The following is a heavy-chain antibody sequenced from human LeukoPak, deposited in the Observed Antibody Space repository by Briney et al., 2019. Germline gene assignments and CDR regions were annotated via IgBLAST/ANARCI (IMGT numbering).Heavy chain of an antibody. D-gene: IGHD6-13*01. V-gene: IGHV3-53*01. Sequence: GGSLRLSCAPSGFTLSSNYMNWVRQAPGKGLEWVSVLYRGGSTYYPDCVKGRFTISRDTSKNTVYLQMNSLRAEDTAVYYCARGGARQQLVENYFDHWGQGTLVTVSS. CDR2: LYRGGST. J-gene: IGHJ4*02. CDR3: ARGGARQQLVENYFDH. CDR1: GFTLSSNY.